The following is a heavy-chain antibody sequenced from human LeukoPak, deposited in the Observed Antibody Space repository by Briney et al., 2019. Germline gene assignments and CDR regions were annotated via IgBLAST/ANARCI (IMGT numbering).Heavy chain of an antibody. Sequence: GSLSLSFAASGFTFSSYGMHWGRQAPGKGLEWVAVISYDGSNKYYADSVKGRFTISRDNSKNTLYLQMNSLRAEDTAVYYCAKDRGDRGVLYYYYGMDVWGQGTTVTVSS. CDR2: ISYDGSNK. V-gene: IGHV3-30*18. D-gene: IGHD3-10*01. J-gene: IGHJ6*02. CDR1: GFTFSSYG. CDR3: AKDRGDRGVLYYYYGMDV.